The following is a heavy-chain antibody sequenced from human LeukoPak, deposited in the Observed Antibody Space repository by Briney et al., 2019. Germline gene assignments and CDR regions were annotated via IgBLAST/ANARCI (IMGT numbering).Heavy chain of an antibody. D-gene: IGHD2-21*02. J-gene: IGHJ4*02. CDR3: ARHYCGGDCYSDY. CDR1: GGSISSGGYY. V-gene: IGHV4-31*03. Sequence: SETLSLTCTVSGGSISSGGYYWSWIRQHPGKGLEWIGYIYYSGSTYYNPSLKSRVTISADTSKNQFSLKLSSVTAADTAVYYCARHYCGGDCYSDYWGQGTLVTVSS. CDR2: IYYSGST.